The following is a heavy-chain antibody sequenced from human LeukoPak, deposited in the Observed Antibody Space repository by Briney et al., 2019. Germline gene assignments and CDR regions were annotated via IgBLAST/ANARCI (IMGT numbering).Heavy chain of an antibody. CDR2: IYENGGTT. CDR3: AKDFRIGYSAHFDY. J-gene: IGHJ4*02. D-gene: IGHD2-21*01. CDR1: GFTFRSHA. Sequence: HTGGSLRLSCVGSGFTFRSHAMSWARQAPEKGLEFVSGIYENGGTTYYADSVKGRFSISRDNSKNTLYLQMDSLRGEDTAVYYCAKDFRIGYSAHFDYWGQGALVTVSS. V-gene: IGHV3-23*01.